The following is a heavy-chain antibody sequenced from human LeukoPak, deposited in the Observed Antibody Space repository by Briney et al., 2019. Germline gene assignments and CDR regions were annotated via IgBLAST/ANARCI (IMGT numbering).Heavy chain of an antibody. V-gene: IGHV4-4*07. D-gene: IGHD6-13*01. CDR2: IYSTGST. CDR1: GGSISSYY. CDR3: ARQIASAGTAGFDF. Sequence: SETLSLTCTVSGGSISSYYWSWIRQPAGKGLEWFGRIYSTGSTTYNPSLKSRVTMSVDTSKNQFSLRLRSVTAADTAVYYCARQIASAGTAGFDFWGQGALVTVSS. J-gene: IGHJ4*02.